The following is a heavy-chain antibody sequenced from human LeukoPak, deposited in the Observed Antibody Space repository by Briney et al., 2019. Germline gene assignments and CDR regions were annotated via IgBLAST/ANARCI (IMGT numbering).Heavy chain of an antibody. Sequence: GGSLRLSCAASGFTLSSYGMHWVRQAPGKGLEWVALISYAGSNKYYVDSVKGRFTISRDNSKNTLYLQMNSLRAEDTAVYYCAKDSLRWSYFYYGMDVWGQGTTVTVSS. CDR2: ISYAGSNK. V-gene: IGHV3-30*18. J-gene: IGHJ6*02. CDR1: GFTLSSYG. CDR3: AKDSLRWSYFYYGMDV. D-gene: IGHD4-23*01.